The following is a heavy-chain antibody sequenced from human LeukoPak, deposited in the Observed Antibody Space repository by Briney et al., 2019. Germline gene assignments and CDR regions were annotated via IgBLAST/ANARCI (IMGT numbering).Heavy chain of an antibody. CDR3: ARRLGDFFDY. Sequence: GGSLRLSCAASGFSSSTYWMSWVRQAPGKGLEWVANIKQDGSEKHYVDSVKGRFTISRDNAKNSLSLQMNSLRAEDTAMYYRARRLGDFFDYWGQGTLVTVSS. V-gene: IGHV3-7*01. CDR2: IKQDGSEK. J-gene: IGHJ4*02. D-gene: IGHD4-17*01. CDR1: GFSSSTYW.